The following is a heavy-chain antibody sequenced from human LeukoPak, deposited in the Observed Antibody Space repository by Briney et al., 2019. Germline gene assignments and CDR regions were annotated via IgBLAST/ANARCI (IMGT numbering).Heavy chain of an antibody. D-gene: IGHD6-13*01. Sequence: SETLSLTCTVSGGSISSYYWSWIRQPPGKGLEWIGYIYYSGSTNYNPSLKSRVTISVDTSKNQFSLKLSSVTAADTAVYYCARGIRYSSSSLDYWGQGTLVTVSS. V-gene: IGHV4-59*12. CDR2: IYYSGST. CDR3: ARGIRYSSSSLDY. CDR1: GGSISSYY. J-gene: IGHJ4*02.